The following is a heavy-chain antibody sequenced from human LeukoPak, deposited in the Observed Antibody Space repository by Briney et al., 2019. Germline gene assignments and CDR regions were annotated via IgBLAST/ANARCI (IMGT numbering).Heavy chain of an antibody. D-gene: IGHD4-17*01. CDR2: FYSGGST. Sequence: PGGSLRLSCSASGXTVSTNYMNWVRQAPGKGLEWVSVFYSGGSTYYADSVKGRFTISRDNSKNTLYLQMNSLRAEDTAVYYCARDTVTTFRFRDYYYYGMDVWGQGTTVTVSS. J-gene: IGHJ6*02. CDR3: ARDTVTTFRFRDYYYYGMDV. CDR1: GXTVSTNY. V-gene: IGHV3-53*01.